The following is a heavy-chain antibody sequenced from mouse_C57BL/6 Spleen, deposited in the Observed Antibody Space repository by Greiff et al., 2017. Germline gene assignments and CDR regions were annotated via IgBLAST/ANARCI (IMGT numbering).Heavy chain of an antibody. Sequence: EVHLVESGGGLVKPGGSLKLSCAASGFTFSDYGMHWVRQAPEKGLEWVAYISSGSSTTYYADSVKGRFTISRDNAKNTLFLQMTSLRSEDTAMYYCARPDYYGSSFAWFAYWGQGTLVTVSA. J-gene: IGHJ3*01. CDR3: ARPDYYGSSFAWFAY. CDR1: GFTFSDYG. D-gene: IGHD1-1*01. CDR2: ISSGSSTT. V-gene: IGHV5-17*01.